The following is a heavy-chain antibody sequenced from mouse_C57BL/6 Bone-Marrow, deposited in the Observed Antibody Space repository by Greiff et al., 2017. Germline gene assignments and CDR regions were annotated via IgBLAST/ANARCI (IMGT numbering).Heavy chain of an antibody. CDR2: IYPRSGNT. J-gene: IGHJ3*01. V-gene: IGHV1-81*01. Sequence: VMLVESGAELARPGASVKLSCKASGYTFTSYGISWVKQRTGQGLEWIGEIYPRSGNTYYNEKFKGKATLTADKSSSTAYMELRSLTSEDSAVYFCANWAWFAYWGQGTLVTVSA. CDR3: ANWAWFAY. D-gene: IGHD4-1*01. CDR1: GYTFTSYG.